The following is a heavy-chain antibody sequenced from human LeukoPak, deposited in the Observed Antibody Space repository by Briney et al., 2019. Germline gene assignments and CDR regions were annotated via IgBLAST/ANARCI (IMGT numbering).Heavy chain of an antibody. CDR1: GFTFSSYG. V-gene: IGHV3-23*01. D-gene: IGHD4-17*01. Sequence: GGSLRLSCAASGFTFSSYGMSWVRQAPGKGLEWVSAISGSGGSTYYADSVKGRFTISRDNSKNTLYLQMNSLRAEDTAVYYCAKGPIGTVSYLFDYWGQGTLVTVSS. CDR3: AKGPIGTVSYLFDY. J-gene: IGHJ4*02. CDR2: ISGSGGST.